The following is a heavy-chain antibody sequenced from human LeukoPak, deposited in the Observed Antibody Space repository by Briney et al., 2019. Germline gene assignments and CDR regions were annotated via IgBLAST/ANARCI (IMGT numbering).Heavy chain of an antibody. V-gene: IGHV1-69*05. CDR1: GRSFSTYA. J-gene: IGHJ4*02. CDR2: TIPTFGTT. D-gene: IGHD4-17*01. CDR3: SNNAFGDYAFDY. Sequence: SVKVSCKASGRSFSTYAISWVRQAPGQGLEWMGGTIPTFGTTNYAQKFQGRVTITTDEVTTTAYTAYMGLSSLRSEDTAVYYCSNNAFGDYAFDYWGQGTLVTVSS.